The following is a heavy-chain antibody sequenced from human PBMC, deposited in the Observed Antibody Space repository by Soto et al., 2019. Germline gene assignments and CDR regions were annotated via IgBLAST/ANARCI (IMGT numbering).Heavy chain of an antibody. D-gene: IGHD2-15*01. CDR3: ARENGSGGIFYYYMDV. Sequence: GGSLRLSCAASGFTFSSYGMHWVRQAPGKGLEWVAVIWYDGSNKYYADSVKGRFTISRDNSKNTLYLQMNSLRAEDTAVYYCARENGSGGIFYYYMDVWGKGTTVTVSS. CDR1: GFTFSSYG. J-gene: IGHJ6*03. V-gene: IGHV3-33*01. CDR2: IWYDGSNK.